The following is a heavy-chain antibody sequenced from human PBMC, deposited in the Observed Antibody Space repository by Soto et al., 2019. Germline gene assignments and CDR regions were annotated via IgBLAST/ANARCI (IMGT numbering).Heavy chain of an antibody. V-gene: IGHV3-30-3*01. Sequence: GGSLRLSCAASGFTFSSYAMHWVRQAPGKGLEWVAVISYDGSNKYYADSVKGRFTISRDNSKNTLYLQMNSLRAEDTAVYYCARDVYCGGDCYSNWFDPWGQGTLVTVSS. CDR2: ISYDGSNK. D-gene: IGHD2-21*02. CDR1: GFTFSSYA. CDR3: ARDVYCGGDCYSNWFDP. J-gene: IGHJ5*02.